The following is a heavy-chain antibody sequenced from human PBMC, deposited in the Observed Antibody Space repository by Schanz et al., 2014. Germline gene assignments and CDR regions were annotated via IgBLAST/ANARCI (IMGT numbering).Heavy chain of an antibody. CDR3: AKDSRGSSFDMDV. CDR1: GFSFNNYW. D-gene: IGHD1-26*01. J-gene: IGHJ6*02. Sequence: EVQLVESGGGLVQPGGSLRLSCAASGFSFNNYWMTWFRQAPGKGLEWVSLIDRDGGHTYYADSVKGRFTISRDNSKNSLYLQMNSLRTEDTALYYCAKDSRGSSFDMDVWGQGTTVTVSS. CDR2: IDRDGGHT. V-gene: IGHV3-43*02.